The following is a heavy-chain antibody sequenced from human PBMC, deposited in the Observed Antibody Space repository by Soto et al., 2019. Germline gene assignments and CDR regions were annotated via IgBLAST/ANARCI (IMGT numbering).Heavy chain of an antibody. D-gene: IGHD3-10*01. Sequence: QVQLVQSGAEVKKPGASVKVSCKASGYTFTSYGISWVRQAPGQGLEWMGWISAYNGNTNYAQKLQGRVTMTTDTSPSPGHMDERSLRSADTPVYYCASGSNECDYWGQGTLVTVSS. CDR2: ISAYNGNT. J-gene: IGHJ4*02. CDR1: GYTFTSYG. V-gene: IGHV1-18*01. CDR3: ASGSNECDY.